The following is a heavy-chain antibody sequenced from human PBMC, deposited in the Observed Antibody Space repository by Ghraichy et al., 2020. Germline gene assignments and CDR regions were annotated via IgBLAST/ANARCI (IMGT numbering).Heavy chain of an antibody. CDR3: ARLDTSVIGFDH. CDR2: IYPGGNT. J-gene: IGHJ4*02. CDR1: GGSISSDGYT. V-gene: IGHV4-30-2*06. D-gene: IGHD5-18*01. Sequence: SQTLSLTCAVSGGSISSDGYTWGWIRQSPGKGLEWIGYIYPGGNTYYRPSLKSRVTISVDTSKNQFSLKLTSVTAADTAVYYCARLDTSVIGFDHWGQGTLVTVSS.